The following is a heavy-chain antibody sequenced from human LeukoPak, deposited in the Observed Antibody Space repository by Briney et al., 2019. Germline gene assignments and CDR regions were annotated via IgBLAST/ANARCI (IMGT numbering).Heavy chain of an antibody. CDR3: ARDGRDGYNFDY. CDR1: GFTFSSYE. J-gene: IGHJ4*02. CDR2: ISSSGSTI. D-gene: IGHD5-24*01. Sequence: PGGSLRLSCAASGFTFSSYEMNWVRQAPGKGLEWVSYISSSGSTIYYADSVKGRFTVSRDNAKNSLYLQMNSLRAEDTAVYYCARDGRDGYNFDYWGQGTLVTVSS. V-gene: IGHV3-48*03.